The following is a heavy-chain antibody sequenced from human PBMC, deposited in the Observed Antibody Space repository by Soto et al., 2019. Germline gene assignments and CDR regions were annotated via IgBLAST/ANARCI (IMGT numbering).Heavy chain of an antibody. Sequence: SVQVSCKASGGTFNNYALSWVRQAPGQGLEWMGGIIPIFGTANYAQKFQGRVTITADESTSTAYMELSSLRSEDTAVYYCARRRYYDSSGFWFEPWGQGTLVTVSS. CDR2: IIPIFGTA. J-gene: IGHJ5*02. D-gene: IGHD3-22*01. V-gene: IGHV1-69*13. CDR3: ARRRYYDSSGFWFEP. CDR1: GGTFNNYA.